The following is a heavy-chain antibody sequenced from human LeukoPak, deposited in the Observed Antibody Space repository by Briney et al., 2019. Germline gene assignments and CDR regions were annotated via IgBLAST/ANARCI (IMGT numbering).Heavy chain of an antibody. CDR2: IYSGGST. CDR3: AKASPLRLFGVVPFDY. CDR1: GFTVSSNY. J-gene: IGHJ4*02. D-gene: IGHD3-3*01. V-gene: IGHV3-53*05. Sequence: GGSLRLSCAASGFTVSSNYMSWVRQAPGKGLEWVSVIYSGGSTYYADSVKGRFTISRDNSKNTLYLQMNSLRAEDTAVYYCAKASPLRLFGVVPFDYWGQGTLVTVSS.